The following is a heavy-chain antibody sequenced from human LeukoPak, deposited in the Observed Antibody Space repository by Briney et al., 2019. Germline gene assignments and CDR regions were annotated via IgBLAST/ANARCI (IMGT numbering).Heavy chain of an antibody. J-gene: IGHJ4*02. CDR3: ARTGGTIDY. Sequence: SETLSLTCTVTGGSFTTYYWSWIRQPPGKGLEWIGYIYYSGSTYYNPSLKSRVTISVDTSKNQFSLKLNSVTAADTAVYYCARTGGTIDYWGQGALVTVSS. D-gene: IGHD2-8*02. CDR1: GGSFTTYY. V-gene: IGHV4-59*06. CDR2: IYYSGST.